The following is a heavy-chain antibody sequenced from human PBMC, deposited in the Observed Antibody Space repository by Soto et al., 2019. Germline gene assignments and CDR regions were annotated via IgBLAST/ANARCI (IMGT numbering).Heavy chain of an antibody. CDR2: SKNKANGYTM. J-gene: IGHJ3*01. CDR1: GLTFSDYY. D-gene: IGHD3-3*01. CDR3: VIVGRTS. V-gene: IGHV3-72*01. Sequence: EVQVVESGGGLVQPGGSLRLSCAVSGLTFSDYYFDWVRQSPGKGLAWVGRSKNKANGYTMEYAASVKGRFTISRDDSKNSVFLQMSSLRTEDTAVYYCVIVGRTSWGHGTTVTVPS.